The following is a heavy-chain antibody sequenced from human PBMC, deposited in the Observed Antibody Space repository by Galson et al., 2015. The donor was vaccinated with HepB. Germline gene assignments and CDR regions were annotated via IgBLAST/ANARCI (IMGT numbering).Heavy chain of an antibody. J-gene: IGHJ3*02. CDR3: AKVSIPYSSGWYKGGAFDI. V-gene: IGHV3-30*18. CDR2: ISYDGSNK. CDR1: GFTFSSYG. Sequence: SLRLSCAASGFTFSSYGMHWVRQAPGKGLEWVAVISYDGSNKYYADSVKGRFTISRDNSKNTLYLQMNSLRAEDTAVYYCAKVSIPYSSGWYKGGAFDIWGQGTMVTVSS. D-gene: IGHD6-19*01.